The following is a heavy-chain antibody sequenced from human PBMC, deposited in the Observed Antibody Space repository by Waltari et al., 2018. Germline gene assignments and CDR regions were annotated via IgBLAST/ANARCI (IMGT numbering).Heavy chain of an antibody. J-gene: IGHJ4*02. CDR2: IRQNGRDP. D-gene: IGHD4-17*01. Sequence: VQLEESGGGLVQPGGSVGPSCVPSGCVFPVFWLTWARQAPGKGLEWVASIRQNGRDPDYVDSVKGRFTISRDNTKKTVFLQMTSLRADDSAIYYCATTRLLDYWGRGVLVTVSS. V-gene: IGHV3-7*01. CDR1: GCVFPVFW. CDR3: ATTRLLDY.